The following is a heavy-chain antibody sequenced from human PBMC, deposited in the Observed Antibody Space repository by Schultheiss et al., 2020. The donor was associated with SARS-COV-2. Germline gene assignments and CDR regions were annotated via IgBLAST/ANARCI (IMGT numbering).Heavy chain of an antibody. Sequence: ASVKVSCKASGYTFTSYGISWVRQAPGQGLEWMGWISAYNGNTNYAQKLQGRVTMTTDTSTSTAYMELSRLRSDDTAVYYCARVLIRGDGYKWSLGYWGQGTLVTVSS. CDR1: GYTFTSYG. CDR2: ISAYNGNT. J-gene: IGHJ4*02. V-gene: IGHV1-18*01. CDR3: ARVLIRGDGYKWSLGY. D-gene: IGHD5-24*01.